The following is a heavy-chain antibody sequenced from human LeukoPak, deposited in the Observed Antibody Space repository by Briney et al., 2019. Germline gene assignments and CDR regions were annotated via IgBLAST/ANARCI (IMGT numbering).Heavy chain of an antibody. CDR2: IIPIFGTA. CDR1: GGTFSSYA. V-gene: IGHV1-69*05. Sequence: SVKVSCKASGGTFSSYAISWVRQAPGQGLEWMGGIIPIFGTANYAQKFQGRVTITTDESTSTAYMELSSLRSEDSAVYYCAGTVVIRYYYYYYMDVWGKGTTVTVSS. D-gene: IGHD3-22*01. J-gene: IGHJ6*03. CDR3: AGTVVIRYYYYYYMDV.